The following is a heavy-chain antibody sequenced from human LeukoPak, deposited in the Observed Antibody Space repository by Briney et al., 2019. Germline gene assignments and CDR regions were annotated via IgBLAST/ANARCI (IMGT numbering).Heavy chain of an antibody. J-gene: IGHJ4*02. CDR2: INTDGSST. Sequence: GGSLRLSCAASGFTFSSYWMHWVRQAPGKGLVWVSRINTDGSSTSYADSVKGRFTISRDNAKNTLYLQMNSLRAEDTAVYYCARLGDGSGSYPYYFDYWGQGTLVTVSS. D-gene: IGHD3-10*01. CDR1: GFTFSSYW. CDR3: ARLGDGSGSYPYYFDY. V-gene: IGHV3-74*01.